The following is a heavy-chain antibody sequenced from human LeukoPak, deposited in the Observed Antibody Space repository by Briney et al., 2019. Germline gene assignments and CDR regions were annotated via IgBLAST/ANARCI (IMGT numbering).Heavy chain of an antibody. CDR1: GFIFRNYA. CDR2: ITGIGDTT. D-gene: IGHD3-9*01. J-gene: IGHJ4*02. V-gene: IGHV3-23*01. Sequence: QPGASLRLSCAASGFIFRNYAMSWVRQAPGKGLEWVSAITGIGDTTYYADSVKGRFTISRDNSKNTLYVEMNTLRAEDTAVYYCAKWGDYDILTGYYVSDFWGQGTLVTVSS. CDR3: AKWGDYDILTGYYVSDF.